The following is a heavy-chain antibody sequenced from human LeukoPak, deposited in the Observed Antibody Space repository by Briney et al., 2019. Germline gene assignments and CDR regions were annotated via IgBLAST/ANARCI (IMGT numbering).Heavy chain of an antibody. V-gene: IGHV3-7*01. J-gene: IGHJ4*02. CDR1: GFTFSSYW. CDR3: ARVSSLAVAGFFDY. D-gene: IGHD6-19*01. Sequence: PGGSLRLSCAASGFTFSSYWMNWVRQAPGKGLEWVANIKQDGSEKYYVDSVKGRFTISRDNAKNSLYLQMNSLRAEDTAVYYCARVSSLAVAGFFDYWGQGILVSVSS. CDR2: IKQDGSEK.